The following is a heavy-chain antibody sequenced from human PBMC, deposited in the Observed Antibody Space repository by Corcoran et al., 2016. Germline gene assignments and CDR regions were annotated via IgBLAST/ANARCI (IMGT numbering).Heavy chain of an antibody. Sequence: QVQLVQSGAEVKKPGASVKVSCKASGYTFTSYYMHWVRQAPGQGLEWMGIINPSGGSTSYAQKFQGRVTMTRDTSTSTVYMERSSLRSEDTAVYYCARDRPWELLWYGIDYWGQGTLVTVSS. CDR2: INPSGGST. D-gene: IGHD1-26*01. CDR1: GYTFTSYY. CDR3: ARDRPWELLWYGIDY. V-gene: IGHV1-46*01. J-gene: IGHJ4*02.